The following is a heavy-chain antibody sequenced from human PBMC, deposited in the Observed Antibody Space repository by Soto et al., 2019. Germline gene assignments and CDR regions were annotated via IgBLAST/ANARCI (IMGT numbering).Heavy chain of an antibody. CDR2: ISGSGGST. V-gene: IGHV3-23*01. J-gene: IGHJ4*02. Sequence: HPGGSLRLSCAASGFTFSIYAMSWVRQAPGKGLEWVSAISGSGGSTYYADSVKGRFTISRDNSKNTLYLQMNSLRAEDTAVYYCAKFAGGLLKGPCDYWGQGTLVTVSS. D-gene: IGHD2-15*01. CDR3: AKFAGGLLKGPCDY. CDR1: GFTFSIYA.